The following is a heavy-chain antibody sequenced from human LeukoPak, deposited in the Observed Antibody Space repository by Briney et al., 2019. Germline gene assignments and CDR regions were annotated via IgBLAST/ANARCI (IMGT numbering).Heavy chain of an antibody. D-gene: IGHD3-16*01. Sequence: PSETLSLTCTVSGGSISSCSYYWSWIRQPPGKGLEWIGSIYHSGSTYYNPSLKSRVTISVDTSKNQFSLKLSSVTAADTAVYYCARLRAYTPYYFDYWGQGTLVTVSS. CDR1: GGSISSCSYY. J-gene: IGHJ4*02. V-gene: IGHV4-39*07. CDR3: ARLRAYTPYYFDY. CDR2: IYHSGST.